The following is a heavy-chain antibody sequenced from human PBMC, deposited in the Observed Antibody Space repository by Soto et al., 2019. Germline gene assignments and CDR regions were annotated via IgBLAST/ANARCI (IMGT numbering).Heavy chain of an antibody. D-gene: IGHD5-12*01. CDR3: ARMALPWLPLAPQGSGAFDI. V-gene: IGHV1-8*01. J-gene: IGHJ3*02. CDR2: MNPNSGNT. Sequence: GASVKVSCKASGYTFTSYDINWVRQATGQGLEWMGWMNPNSGNTGYAQKFQGRVTVTRNTSISTAYMELSSLRSEDTAVYYCARMALPWLPLAPQGSGAFDIWGQGTMVTVSS. CDR1: GYTFTSYD.